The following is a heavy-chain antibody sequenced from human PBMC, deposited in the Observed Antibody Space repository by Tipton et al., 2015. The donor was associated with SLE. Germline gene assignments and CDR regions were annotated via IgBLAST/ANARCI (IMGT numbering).Heavy chain of an antibody. CDR1: GGSLSGYW. CDR3: ATSPLTL. J-gene: IGHJ4*02. D-gene: IGHD2-2*01. V-gene: IGHV4-34*01. Sequence: TLSLTCTVYGGSLSGYWGSWVRQPPGKGLEWIGEMDHSGITNYNPSLKSRVTISVETSKNQFSLKLNSVTAADKAVYSFATSPLTLWGQGTLVTVSS. CDR2: MDHSGIT.